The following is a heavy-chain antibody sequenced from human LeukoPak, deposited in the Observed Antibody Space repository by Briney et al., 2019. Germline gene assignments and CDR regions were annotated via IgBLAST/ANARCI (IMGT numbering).Heavy chain of an antibody. CDR1: GGSISSGAFY. D-gene: IGHD6-13*01. CDR2: IYTSGST. CDR3: ARERMDSSSWYDWFDP. V-gene: IGHV4-61*02. J-gene: IGHJ5*02. Sequence: SETLSLTCTVSGGSISSGAFYWSWIRQPAGKGLEWIGRIYTSGSTNYNPSLKSRVTISVDTSKNQFSLKLSSVTAADTAVYYCARERMDSSSWYDWFDPWGQGTLVTVSS.